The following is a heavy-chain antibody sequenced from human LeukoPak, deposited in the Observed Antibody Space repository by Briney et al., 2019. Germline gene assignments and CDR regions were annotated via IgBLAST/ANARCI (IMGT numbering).Heavy chain of an antibody. CDR1: GGSISSYY. CDR3: ARGCSSTSCDPYYYYAMDV. D-gene: IGHD2-2*01. J-gene: IGHJ6*02. Sequence: SETLSLTCTVSGGSISSYYWNWIRQPPGKELEWIGYIYYSGSTNYNPSLTSRVTISVDTSKNQFSLKLSSVTAADAAVYYCARGCSSTSCDPYYYYAMDVWGQGTTVTVSS. V-gene: IGHV4-59*01. CDR2: IYYSGST.